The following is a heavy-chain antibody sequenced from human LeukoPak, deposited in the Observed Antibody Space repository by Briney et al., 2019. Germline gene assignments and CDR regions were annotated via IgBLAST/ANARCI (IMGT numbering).Heavy chain of an antibody. Sequence: SETLSLTCTVSGDSISSNNYFWGWICQPPGKGLEWIGEISYNGNTYYNPSLKSRVTISVDTSKNQFSLKLSSVTAADTAIYYCARENPSGYYNRPIDYWGQGTLVTVSS. V-gene: IGHV4-39*07. CDR3: ARENPSGYYNRPIDY. J-gene: IGHJ4*02. D-gene: IGHD3-22*01. CDR2: ISYNGNT. CDR1: GDSISSNNYF.